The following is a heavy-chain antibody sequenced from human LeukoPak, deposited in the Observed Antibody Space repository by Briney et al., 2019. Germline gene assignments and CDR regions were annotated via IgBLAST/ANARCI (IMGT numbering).Heavy chain of an antibody. CDR2: ISWNSGSI. D-gene: IGHD3-22*01. CDR1: GFNFGDYA. V-gene: IGHV3-9*01. Sequence: GRSLRLSCAASGFNFGDYAMHWVRQSPGKGLEWVSGISWNSGSIGYADPVKGRFTISRDNAKNSLYLQMNSLRVEDTALYYCAKDISFDSSGNDYWGQGTLVTVSS. CDR3: AKDISFDSSGNDY. J-gene: IGHJ4*02.